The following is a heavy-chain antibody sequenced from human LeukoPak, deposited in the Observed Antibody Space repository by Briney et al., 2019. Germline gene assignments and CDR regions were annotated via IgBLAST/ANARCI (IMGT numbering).Heavy chain of an antibody. J-gene: IGHJ4*02. CDR3: ARDYKDYYDSSGTQPQDDY. V-gene: IGHV3-23*01. Sequence: KPGGSLRLSCAASGFTFSSYGMSWVRQAPGKGLEWVSAISGSGGSTYYADSVKGRFTISRDNSKNTLYLQMNSLRAEDTAVYYCARDYKDYYDSSGTQPQDDYWGQGTLVTVSS. CDR1: GFTFSSYG. CDR2: ISGSGGST. D-gene: IGHD3-22*01.